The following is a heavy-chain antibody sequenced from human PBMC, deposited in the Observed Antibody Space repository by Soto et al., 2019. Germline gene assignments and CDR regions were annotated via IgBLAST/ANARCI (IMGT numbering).Heavy chain of an antibody. Sequence: GGSLRLSCAASGFTFSSYSMNWVRQAPGKGLELVSYISSSSSTIYYADSVKGRLTISGDNAKNSLYLQMNSLRAEDTAVYYCARDGALLRFLEWLPRDAFDIWGQGTMVTVSS. CDR3: ARDGALLRFLEWLPRDAFDI. D-gene: IGHD3-3*01. V-gene: IGHV3-48*01. CDR1: GFTFSSYS. CDR2: ISSSSSTI. J-gene: IGHJ3*02.